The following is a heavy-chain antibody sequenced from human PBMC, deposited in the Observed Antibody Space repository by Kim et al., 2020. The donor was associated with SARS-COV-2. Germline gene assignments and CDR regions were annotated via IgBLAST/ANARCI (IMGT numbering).Heavy chain of an antibody. D-gene: IGHD3-10*01. CDR3: TTGITMVRGYYYYGMDV. CDR2: IKSKTDGGTT. CDR1: GFTFSNAW. J-gene: IGHJ6*02. V-gene: IGHV3-15*01. Sequence: GGSLRLSCAASGFTFSNAWMSWVRQAPGKGLEWVGRIKSKTDGGTTDYAAPVKGRFTISRDDSKNTLYLQMNSLKTEDTAVYYCTTGITMVRGYYYYGMDVWGQGTTVTVSS.